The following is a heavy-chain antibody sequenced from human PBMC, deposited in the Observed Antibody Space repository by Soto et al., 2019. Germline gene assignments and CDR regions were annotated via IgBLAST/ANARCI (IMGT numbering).Heavy chain of an antibody. CDR2: ISYDGSNK. D-gene: IGHD2-15*01. J-gene: IGHJ4*02. V-gene: IGHV3-30-3*01. CDR1: GFTFSSYA. Sequence: GRSLRLSCAASGFTFSSYAMHWVRQAPGKGLEWVAVISYDGSNKYYADSVKGRFTISRDNSKNTLYLQMNSLRAEDTAVYYCARGRSVVAPKPPGYWGQGTLVTVSS. CDR3: ARGRSVVAPKPPGY.